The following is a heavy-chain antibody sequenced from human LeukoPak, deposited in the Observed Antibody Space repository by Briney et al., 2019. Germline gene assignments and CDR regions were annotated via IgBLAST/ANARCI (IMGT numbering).Heavy chain of an antibody. CDR1: GGSISSSSYY. CDR3: ARGDYDILTGYSHDAFDI. J-gene: IGHJ3*02. D-gene: IGHD3-9*01. V-gene: IGHV4-39*07. Sequence: PSETLSLTCTVSGGSISSSSYYWGWIRQPPGKGLEWIGSIYYSGSTYYNPSLKSRVTISVDTSKNQFSLKLSSVTAADTAVYYCARGDYDILTGYSHDAFDIWGQGTMVTVSS. CDR2: IYYSGST.